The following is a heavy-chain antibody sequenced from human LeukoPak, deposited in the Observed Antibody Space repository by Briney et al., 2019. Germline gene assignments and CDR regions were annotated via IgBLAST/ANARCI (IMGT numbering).Heavy chain of an antibody. J-gene: IGHJ4*02. CDR2: ISNSGSTI. V-gene: IGHV3-48*03. D-gene: IGHD3-10*01. Sequence: GGSLRLSCAASGFPFRTYEMNWVRQAPGKGLEWVSYISNSGSTIYYADSVKGRFTISRDRAENLVYLQMNSLSVEDTAVYFCARDESSWGQGTLVTVSS. CDR1: GFPFRTYE. CDR3: ARDESS.